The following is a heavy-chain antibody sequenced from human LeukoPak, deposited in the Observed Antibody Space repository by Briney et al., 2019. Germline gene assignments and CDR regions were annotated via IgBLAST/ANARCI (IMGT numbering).Heavy chain of an antibody. CDR2: NYPGDSDT. Sequence: GKSLRFSCKGFGNGFARYGMGGGRQRPGKALEWRGINYPGDSDTTYSPSFQGQVTMSADKSISTAYLQWSSLKASDTAMYYCARRVSSSGFDAFDVWGQGTMVTVSS. J-gene: IGHJ3*01. V-gene: IGHV5-51*01. CDR1: GNGFARYG. D-gene: IGHD5-12*01. CDR3: ARRVSSSGFDAFDV.